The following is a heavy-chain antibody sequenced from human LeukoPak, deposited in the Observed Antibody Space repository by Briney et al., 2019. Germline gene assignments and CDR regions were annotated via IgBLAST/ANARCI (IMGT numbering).Heavy chain of an antibody. V-gene: IGHV4-59*01. CDR3: ARDRQGADY. J-gene: IGHJ4*02. CDR1: GGSISSYY. CDR2: IYYSGST. Sequence: PETLSLTCTVSGGSISSYYWSWIRQPPGKGLEWIGYIYYSGSTNYNPSLKSRVTISVDTSKNQFSLKLSSVTAADTAVYYCARDRQGADYWGQGTLVTLSS. D-gene: IGHD3-16*01.